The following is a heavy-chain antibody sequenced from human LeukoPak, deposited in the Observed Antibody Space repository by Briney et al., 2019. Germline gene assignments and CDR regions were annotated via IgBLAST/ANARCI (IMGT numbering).Heavy chain of an antibody. CDR1: SDTFSSSG. J-gene: IGHJ6*02. Sequence: SVKVSCKSFSDTFSSSGISWVRQAPGQGLEWMGGIVPILRTPDYAKKFQGKVTITADESTTTAYMELSSLTSEDTAVYYCARSKGRRTSGYNHYYAMDVWGQGTTVTVSS. D-gene: IGHD3-22*01. CDR2: IVPILRTP. CDR3: ARSKGRRTSGYNHYYAMDV. V-gene: IGHV1-69*13.